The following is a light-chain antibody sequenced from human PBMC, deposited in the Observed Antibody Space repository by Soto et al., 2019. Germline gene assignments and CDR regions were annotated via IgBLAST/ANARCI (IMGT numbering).Light chain of an antibody. Sequence: DIVLPPSPGPLSLSPGERATLSCRASPSVSSDFLAWYQQRPGQAPRLLIYGASNRATGIPDRFSGSGSGTDFTLTSSRLEPEDFAFYYCQQYGSTPRTCGQGTKVDIK. V-gene: IGKV3-20*01. CDR2: GAS. J-gene: IGKJ1*01. CDR3: QQYGSTPRT. CDR1: PSVSSDF.